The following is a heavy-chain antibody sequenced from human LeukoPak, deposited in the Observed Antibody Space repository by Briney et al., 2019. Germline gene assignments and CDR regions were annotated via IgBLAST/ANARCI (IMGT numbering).Heavy chain of an antibody. V-gene: IGHV1-69*04. Sequence: ASVKVSCKASGGTFSSYAISWVRQAPGQGLEWMGRIIPILGIANYAQKFQGRVTFTADKSTSTAYMELSSLRSEDTAVYYCARGGRDILTGYSPIKYYYGMDVWGQGTTVTVSS. CDR1: GGTFSSYA. CDR2: IIPILGIA. J-gene: IGHJ6*02. D-gene: IGHD3-9*01. CDR3: ARGGRDILTGYSPIKYYYGMDV.